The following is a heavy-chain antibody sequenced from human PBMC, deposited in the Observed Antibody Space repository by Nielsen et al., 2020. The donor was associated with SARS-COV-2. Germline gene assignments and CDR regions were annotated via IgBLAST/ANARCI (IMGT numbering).Heavy chain of an antibody. CDR3: ARGGGSGWYGFDYYYYGMDV. V-gene: IGHV3-21*06. J-gene: IGHJ6*02. Sequence: GESLKISCAASGFTFTAYTMNWVRQAPGKGLEWVSSISSSGNYIYYADSLKGRFTMSRDNAKNSLYLQMNSLRADDTAVYYCARGGGSGWYGFDYYYYGMDVWGQGTTVTVSS. CDR2: ISSSGNYI. CDR1: GFTFTAYT. D-gene: IGHD6-19*01.